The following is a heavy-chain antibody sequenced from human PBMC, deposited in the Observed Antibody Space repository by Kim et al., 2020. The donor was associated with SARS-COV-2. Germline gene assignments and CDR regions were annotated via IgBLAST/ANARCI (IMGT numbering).Heavy chain of an antibody. J-gene: IGHJ3*02. Sequence: TLSLTCSVSGGSIDTGGYYWSWIRHHPGKGLEWIGNIYSSGNTYNNPALKSRLSISIDTSQSQFSLTLTSVTAADTAVCFCARERKGYRNAFDIWGQGTKVIVSS. CDR1: GGSIDTGGYY. CDR2: IYSSGNT. D-gene: IGHD5-18*01. CDR3: ARERKGYRNAFDI. V-gene: IGHV4-31*03.